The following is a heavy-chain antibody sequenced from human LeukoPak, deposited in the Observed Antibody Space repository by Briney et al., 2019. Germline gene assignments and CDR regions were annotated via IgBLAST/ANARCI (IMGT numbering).Heavy chain of an antibody. V-gene: IGHV1-24*01. CDR2: SDPEDGET. Sequence: ASVKVSCKVSGYTLTELSMHWVRQAPGKGLEWMGGSDPEDGETIYAQKFQGRVTMTEDTSTDTAYMELSSLRSEDTAVYYCATVYSGSYHYYFDYWGQGTLVTVSS. CDR1: GYTLTELS. J-gene: IGHJ4*02. CDR3: ATVYSGSYHYYFDY. D-gene: IGHD1-26*01.